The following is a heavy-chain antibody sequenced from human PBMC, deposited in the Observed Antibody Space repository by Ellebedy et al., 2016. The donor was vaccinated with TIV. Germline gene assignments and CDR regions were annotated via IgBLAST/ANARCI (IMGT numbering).Heavy chain of an antibody. CDR3: ARDRDYGEMDV. CDR1: GFTFSSYG. J-gene: IGHJ6*02. Sequence: GGSLRLSXAASGFTFSSYGMHWVRQAPGKGLEWVALISYDGNEKYYVDSVKGRFTISRDKSKNTVSLQMNGLRDEDTAVYYCARDRDYGEMDVWGHGATVTVSS. CDR2: ISYDGNEK. V-gene: IGHV3-33*01. D-gene: IGHD4/OR15-4a*01.